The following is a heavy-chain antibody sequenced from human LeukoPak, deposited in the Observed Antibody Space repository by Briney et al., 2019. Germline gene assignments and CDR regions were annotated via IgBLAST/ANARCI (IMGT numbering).Heavy chain of an antibody. J-gene: IGHJ4*02. CDR3: ARDRGKGYYFDY. V-gene: IGHV4-59*01. CDR1: GGSISSYY. CDR2: IYYSGST. Sequence: SETLSLTCTVSGGSISSYYWSWIRQPPGKGLEWIGYIYYSGSTNYNPSLKSRVTISVDTSKNQFSLKLSSVTAADTAVYYCARDRGKGYYFDYWGQGTLVTVSS.